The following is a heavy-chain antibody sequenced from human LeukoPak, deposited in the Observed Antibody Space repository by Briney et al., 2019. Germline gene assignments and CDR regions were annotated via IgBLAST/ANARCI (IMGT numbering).Heavy chain of an antibody. CDR2: ISGSGGST. D-gene: IGHD3-10*01. Sequence: AGGSLRLSCAASGFTFSSYAVSWVRQAPGKGLEWVSAISGSGGSTYYADSVKGRFTISRDNSKNTLYLQMNSLRAEDTAVYYCARDYYGSGSYYIPNWFDPWGQGTLVTVSS. V-gene: IGHV3-23*01. J-gene: IGHJ5*02. CDR1: GFTFSSYA. CDR3: ARDYYGSGSYYIPNWFDP.